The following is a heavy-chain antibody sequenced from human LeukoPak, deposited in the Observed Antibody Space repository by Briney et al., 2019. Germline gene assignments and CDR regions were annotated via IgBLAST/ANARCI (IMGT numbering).Heavy chain of an antibody. J-gene: IGHJ3*02. Sequence: SETLSLTCTVSGGSINTFYWSWIRQPPGKGLEWIGDVSYSGATVYSPSLKSRVTILLDTSKKEFSLKLSSVTAADTAVYYCARALLGYCSSTSCNRSGDAFDIWGQGTMVTVSS. CDR2: VSYSGAT. V-gene: IGHV4-59*08. CDR1: GGSINTFY. CDR3: ARALLGYCSSTSCNRSGDAFDI. D-gene: IGHD2-2*01.